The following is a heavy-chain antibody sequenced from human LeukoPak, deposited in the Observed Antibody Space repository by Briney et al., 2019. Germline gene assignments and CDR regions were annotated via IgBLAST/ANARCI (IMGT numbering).Heavy chain of an antibody. CDR3: AKDSATMVRGVIDY. J-gene: IGHJ4*02. V-gene: IGHV3-9*01. CDR1: GFTFDDYA. D-gene: IGHD3-10*01. CDR2: ISWNSGSI. Sequence: GGSLRLSCAASGFTFDDYAMHWVRQAPGKGLEWVSGISWNSGSIGYADSVKGRFTISRDNAKNSLYLQMNSLRAEDTALYYCAKDSATMVRGVIDYWGQGTLVTVSS.